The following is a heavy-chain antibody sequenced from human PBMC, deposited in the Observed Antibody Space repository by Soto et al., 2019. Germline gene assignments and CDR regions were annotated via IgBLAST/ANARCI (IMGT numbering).Heavy chain of an antibody. D-gene: IGHD4-17*01. Sequence: QVQLVESGGGVVQPGRSLRLSCAASGFTFSSYAMHWVSQAPVKGLEWVAVISYDGSNKYYADSVKGRFTISRDNSKNTLYLQMNSLIAEYTAVYYCARDDYGDIGLDYWCLGTLVTASS. V-gene: IGHV3-30-3*01. J-gene: IGHJ4*02. CDR2: ISYDGSNK. CDR3: ARDDYGDIGLDY. CDR1: GFTFSSYA.